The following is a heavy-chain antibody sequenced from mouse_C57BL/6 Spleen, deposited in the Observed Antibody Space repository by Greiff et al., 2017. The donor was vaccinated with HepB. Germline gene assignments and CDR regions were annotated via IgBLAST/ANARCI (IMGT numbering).Heavy chain of an antibody. CDR1: GFSFNTYA. Sequence: EVMLVESGGGLVQPKGSLKLSCAASGFSFNTYAMNWVRQAPGKGLEWVARIRSKSNNYATYYADSVKDRFTIFRDDSESMLYLQINNLKTEDTAMYYCVRDDYDGGYAMDYWGQGTSVTVSS. CDR2: IRSKSNNYAT. J-gene: IGHJ4*01. CDR3: VRDDYDGGYAMDY. V-gene: IGHV10-1*01. D-gene: IGHD2-4*01.